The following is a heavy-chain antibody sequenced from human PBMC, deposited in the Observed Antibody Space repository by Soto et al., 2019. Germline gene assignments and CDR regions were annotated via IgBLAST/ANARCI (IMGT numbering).Heavy chain of an antibody. J-gene: IGHJ5*02. CDR3: ARAVSSWHIINWFDP. Sequence: SETLSLTCTVSGGSISSYYWSWIRQPPGKGLEWIGYIYYSGSTNYNPSLKSRVTISVDTSKNQFSLKLSSVTAADTAVYYCARAVSSWHIINWFDPWGQGTLVTVSS. CDR1: GGSISSYY. CDR2: IYYSGST. V-gene: IGHV4-59*01. D-gene: IGHD6-13*01.